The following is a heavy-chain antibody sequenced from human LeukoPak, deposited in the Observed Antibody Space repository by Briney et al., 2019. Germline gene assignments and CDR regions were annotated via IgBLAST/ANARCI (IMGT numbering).Heavy chain of an antibody. V-gene: IGHV3-64*04. CDR1: GFTFSSYA. J-gene: IGHJ4*02. Sequence: GGSLRLSCSASGFTFSSYAMHWVRQAPGKGLEYVSAISSNGGYTFYADSVKGRFTISRDNAKKSLYLQMDSLRVEDTAVYYCARDLGLPTYWGQGTLVSVSS. CDR2: ISSNGGYT. CDR3: ARDLGLPTY.